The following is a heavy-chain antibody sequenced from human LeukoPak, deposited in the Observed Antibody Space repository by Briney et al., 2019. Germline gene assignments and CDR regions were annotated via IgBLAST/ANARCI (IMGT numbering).Heavy chain of an antibody. CDR2: IYYSGST. Sequence: SETLSLTCTVSGGSISSYYWSWIRQPPGKGLEWIGYIYYSGSTNYNPSLKSRVTISVDTSKNQFSLKLSSVTAADTAVYYCASFCSGGSCYSGGDAFDIWGQGTMVTVPS. CDR1: GGSISSYY. V-gene: IGHV4-59*01. J-gene: IGHJ3*02. CDR3: ASFCSGGSCYSGGDAFDI. D-gene: IGHD2-15*01.